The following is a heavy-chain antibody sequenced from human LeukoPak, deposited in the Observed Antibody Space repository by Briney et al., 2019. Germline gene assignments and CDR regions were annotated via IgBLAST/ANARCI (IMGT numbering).Heavy chain of an antibody. CDR1: GGSISSGGYY. J-gene: IGHJ4*02. V-gene: IGHV4-31*03. D-gene: IGHD2-15*01. CDR2: IYYSGST. CDR3: ARVSFAGCSGGSCCPYFDY. Sequence: SETLSPTCTVSGGSISSGGYYWSWIRQHLGKGLEWIGYIYYSGSTYYNPSLKSRVTISVDTSKNQFSLKLSSVTAADTAVYYCARVSFAGCSGGSCCPYFDYWGQGTLVTVSS.